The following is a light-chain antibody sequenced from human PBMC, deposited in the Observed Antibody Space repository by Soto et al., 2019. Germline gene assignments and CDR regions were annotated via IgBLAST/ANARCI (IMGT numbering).Light chain of an antibody. CDR2: AAS. CDR3: QQSHSTPFT. V-gene: IGKV1-39*01. CDR1: QSISSY. Sequence: DIPMTQSPSSLSASVGDRVTITCRASQSISSYLNWYQQKPGKAPKLLIYAASSLQSGVPSRFSGSGSGTDFTLTISSLQPEDFANYYCQQSHSTPFTFGPGTKVDIK. J-gene: IGKJ3*01.